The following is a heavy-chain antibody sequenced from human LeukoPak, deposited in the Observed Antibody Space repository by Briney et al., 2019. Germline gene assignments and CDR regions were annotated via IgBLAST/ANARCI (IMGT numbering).Heavy chain of an antibody. D-gene: IGHD2-21*02. Sequence: GESLKISCKGSGYSFTSYWIGWVRQMPGKGLEWMGIIYPGDSDTRYSPSFQGQVTISADKSISTAYLQWSSLKASDTAMYYCARRAYCGGDCYAFNYWGQGTLVTVSS. CDR3: ARRAYCGGDCYAFNY. J-gene: IGHJ4*02. CDR1: GYSFTSYW. CDR2: IYPGDSDT. V-gene: IGHV5-51*01.